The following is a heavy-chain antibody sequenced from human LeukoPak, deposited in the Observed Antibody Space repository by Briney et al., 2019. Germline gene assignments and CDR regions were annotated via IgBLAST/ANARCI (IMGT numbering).Heavy chain of an antibody. CDR1: GGSISSYY. CDR3: AGEGEHYFDY. CDR2: IYYSGST. J-gene: IGHJ4*02. D-gene: IGHD3-16*01. V-gene: IGHV4-59*12. Sequence: SETLSLTCTVSGGSISSYYWSWIRQPPGKGLEWIGYIYYSGSTNYNPSLKSRVTISVDTSKNQFSLKLSSVTAADTAVYYCAGEGEHYFDYWGQGTLVTVSS.